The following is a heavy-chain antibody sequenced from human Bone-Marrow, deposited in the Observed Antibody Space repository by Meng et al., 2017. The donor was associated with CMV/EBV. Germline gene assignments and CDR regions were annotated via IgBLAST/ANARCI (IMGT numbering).Heavy chain of an antibody. D-gene: IGHD2-15*01. CDR1: GFTFSSYW. Sequence: GESLKISCAASGFTFSSYWMHWVRQAPGKGLVWVSRINSDGSSTSYADSVKGRFTISRDNAKNTLYLQMNSLRAEDTAVYYCARVVVSRAPYFDFWGQGTRVTVYS. CDR3: ARVVVSRAPYFDF. CDR2: INSDGSST. V-gene: IGHV3-74*01. J-gene: IGHJ4*02.